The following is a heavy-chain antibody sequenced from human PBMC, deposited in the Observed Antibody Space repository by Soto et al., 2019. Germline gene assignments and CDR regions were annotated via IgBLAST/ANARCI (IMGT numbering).Heavy chain of an antibody. CDR3: ARSYDYIWGSYPFDY. CDR2: IYYSGST. J-gene: IGHJ4*02. Sequence: SETLSLTCTVSGGSISSYYWSWIRQPPGKGLEWIGYIYYSGSTNYNPSLKSRVTISVDTSKNQFSLKLSSVTAADTAVYYCARSYDYIWGSYPFDYWGQGTLVTVSS. CDR1: GGSISSYY. D-gene: IGHD3-16*02. V-gene: IGHV4-59*08.